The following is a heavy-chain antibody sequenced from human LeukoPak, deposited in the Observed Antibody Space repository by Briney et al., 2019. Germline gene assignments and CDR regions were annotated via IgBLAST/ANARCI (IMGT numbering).Heavy chain of an antibody. V-gene: IGHV4-59*01. CDR3: ARSSRRFGDRSWFDP. D-gene: IGHD3-10*01. Sequence: SETLSLTCTVSGGSISSYYWSCIRQPPGKGLEWIGYIYYSGSTNYNPSLKSRVTISVDTSKNQFSLKLSSVTAADTAVYYCARSSRRFGDRSWFDPWGQGTLVTVSS. CDR1: GGSISSYY. J-gene: IGHJ5*02. CDR2: IYYSGST.